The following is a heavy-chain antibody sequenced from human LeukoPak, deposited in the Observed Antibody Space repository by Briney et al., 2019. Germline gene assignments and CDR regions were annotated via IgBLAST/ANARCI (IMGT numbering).Heavy chain of an antibody. D-gene: IGHD5-18*01. V-gene: IGHV3-11*01. J-gene: IGHJ5*02. CDR1: GFTFSDYY. Sequence: GGSLRLSCAASGFTFSDYYMSWIRQAPGKGLEWVAYISSSGSTIYYADSVKGRFTISRDNAKNSLYLQMKSLRAEDTAVYYCAREAGDTAMVYNWFDPWGQGTLVTVSS. CDR3: AREAGDTAMVYNWFDP. CDR2: ISSSGSTI.